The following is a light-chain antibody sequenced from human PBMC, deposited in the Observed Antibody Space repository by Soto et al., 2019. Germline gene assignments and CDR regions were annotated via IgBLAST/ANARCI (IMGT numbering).Light chain of an antibody. V-gene: IGLV2-18*02. CDR1: SSDVGYSDR. CDR2: EVS. J-gene: IGLJ2*01. Sequence: QSALTQPPSVSGSPGQSVTISCTGTSSDVGYSDRVSWYQQPPATAPKLVIFEVSSRPLGVPDRFSGSKAGNTASLTISGLQSEDEADYYCSSPTSSSSLFFCGGTKLTVL. CDR3: SSPTSSSSLF.